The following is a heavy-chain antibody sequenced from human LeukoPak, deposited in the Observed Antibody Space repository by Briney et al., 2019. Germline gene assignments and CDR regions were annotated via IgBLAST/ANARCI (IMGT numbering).Heavy chain of an antibody. D-gene: IGHD1-1*01. Sequence: SETLSLTCTVSGGSISSYYWSWIRQPAGKGLEWIGRIYTSGSTNYNPSLKSRATMSVDTSKNQFSLKLSSVTAADTAVYYCARERPAYYYYYMDVWGQGTTVTASS. J-gene: IGHJ6*03. V-gene: IGHV4-4*07. CDR3: ARERPAYYYYYMDV. CDR2: IYTSGST. CDR1: GGSISSYY.